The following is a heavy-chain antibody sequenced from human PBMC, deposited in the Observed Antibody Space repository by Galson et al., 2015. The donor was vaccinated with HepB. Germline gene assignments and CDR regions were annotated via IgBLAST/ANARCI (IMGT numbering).Heavy chain of an antibody. D-gene: IGHD1-14*01. Sequence: SLRLSCATSGFRFSSYALTWVRQAPGKGLECVSTISGSGGSTYYADSVKGRFTISRDNSENPVYLQMNSLRAEDTAVYYCAKSRTGYFFDYWGQGTLVTVSS. J-gene: IGHJ4*02. CDR3: AKSRTGYFFDY. V-gene: IGHV3-23*01. CDR2: ISGSGGST. CDR1: GFRFSSYA.